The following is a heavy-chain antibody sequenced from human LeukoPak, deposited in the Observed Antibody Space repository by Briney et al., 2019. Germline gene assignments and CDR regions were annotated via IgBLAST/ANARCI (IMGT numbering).Heavy chain of an antibody. CDR2: ISYDGSNK. CDR3: ASDSGWSSDY. J-gene: IGHJ4*02. CDR1: GFTFSSYT. Sequence: GGSLRLSCAASGFTFSSYTMNWVRQAPGKGLEWVAAISYDGSNKYYADSVKGRFSISRDNSKNTLYLQMNSLRGEDTAVYYCASDSGWSSDYWGQGTLVTVS. D-gene: IGHD6-19*01. V-gene: IGHV3-30-3*01.